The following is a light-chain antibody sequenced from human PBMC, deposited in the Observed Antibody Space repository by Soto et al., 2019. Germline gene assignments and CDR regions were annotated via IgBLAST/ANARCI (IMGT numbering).Light chain of an antibody. J-gene: IGKJ1*01. CDR3: QQYNTYPWT. V-gene: IGKV1-5*01. CDR1: QNINNY. Sequence: HLTESQSSVSASVRARVNITCQASQNINNYLNWYQQKPGKAPKLLIYDASSLESGVPSRFSGSGSGTEFTLTISSLQPDDFATYYCQQYNTYPWTCGQGTKG. CDR2: DAS.